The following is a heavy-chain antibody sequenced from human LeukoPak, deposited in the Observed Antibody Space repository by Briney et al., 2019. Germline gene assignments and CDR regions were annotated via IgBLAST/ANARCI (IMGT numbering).Heavy chain of an antibody. CDR3: ARDIQLST. Sequence: GGSLRLSCAASGFTFSDSAMTWVRQAPGKGLEWVSLISFSGDSIYYADSSRGRFTISRDNSKDTLYLQMNSLRAEDTAIYYCARDIQLSTWGLGTMVTVSS. CDR1: GFTFSDSA. V-gene: IGHV3-23*01. J-gene: IGHJ3*01. CDR2: ISFSGDSI. D-gene: IGHD5-24*01.